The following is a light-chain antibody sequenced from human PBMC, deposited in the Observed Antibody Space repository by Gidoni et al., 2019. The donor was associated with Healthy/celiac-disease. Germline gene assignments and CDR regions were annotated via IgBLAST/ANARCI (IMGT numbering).Light chain of an antibody. CDR2: EVS. J-gene: IGLJ2*01. V-gene: IGLV2-8*01. CDR1: SSDVGGYNY. CDR3: SSYAGSNNLV. Sequence: QSALTQPPSASGSPRQSVPISCTGTSSDVGGYNYVSWYQQHPGKAPKLMIYEVSTRPSGVPDRFSGSKSGNTASLTVSGLQAEDEADYYCSSYAGSNNLVFGGGTKLTVL.